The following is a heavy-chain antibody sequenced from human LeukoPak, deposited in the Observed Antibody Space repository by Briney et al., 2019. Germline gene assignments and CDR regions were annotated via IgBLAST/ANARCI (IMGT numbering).Heavy chain of an antibody. Sequence: SETLSLTCAVYGGSFSGYYWSWIRQPPGKGLEWIGEINHSGSTNYNPSLKSRVTISVDTSKNQFSLKLSSVTAADTAVYYCARGKTSIAARHYYYYMDVWGKGTTVTVSS. J-gene: IGHJ6*03. CDR3: ARGKTSIAARHYYYYMDV. D-gene: IGHD6-6*01. V-gene: IGHV4-34*01. CDR2: INHSGST. CDR1: GGSFSGYY.